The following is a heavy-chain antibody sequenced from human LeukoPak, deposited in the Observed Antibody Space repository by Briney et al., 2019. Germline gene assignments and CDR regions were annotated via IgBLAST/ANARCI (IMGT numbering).Heavy chain of an antibody. CDR3: AGGGSGWCEDPYNWFDP. J-gene: IGHJ5*02. CDR2: IYYSGST. CDR1: GGSISSYY. D-gene: IGHD6-19*01. Sequence: SETLSLTCTVSGGSISSYYWSWIRQPPGKGLEWIGYIYYSGSTNYNPSLKSRVTISVDTSKNQFSLKLSSVTAADTAVYYCAGGGSGWCEDPYNWFDPWGQGTLVTVSS. V-gene: IGHV4-59*01.